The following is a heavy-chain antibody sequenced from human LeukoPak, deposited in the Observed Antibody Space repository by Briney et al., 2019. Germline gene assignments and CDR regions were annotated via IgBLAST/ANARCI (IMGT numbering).Heavy chain of an antibody. D-gene: IGHD3-22*01. CDR3: AKRSQEDSSGYRGRVFDI. CDR2: ISGSGGST. Sequence: PGGSLRLSCAASRFTFGDYGMFWVRQAPGKGLEWVSGISGSGGSTYYADSVKGRVTGSRDNSKNTLYQQMNSPRAEDTAVYYCAKRSQEDSSGYRGRVFDIWGQGTMVTVSS. CDR1: RFTFGDYG. J-gene: IGHJ3*02. V-gene: IGHV3-23*01.